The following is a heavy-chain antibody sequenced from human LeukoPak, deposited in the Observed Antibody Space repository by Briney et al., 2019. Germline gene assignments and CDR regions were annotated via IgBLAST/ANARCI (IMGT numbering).Heavy chain of an antibody. CDR3: ARGGDFWSGYSRGYYMDV. V-gene: IGHV3-23*01. CDR1: GFTFSSYG. CDR2: ISGSGDST. J-gene: IGHJ6*03. Sequence: PGGSLRLSCAASGFTFSSYGMSWVRQAPGKGLEWVSVISGSGDSTYYADSVKGRFTISRDNSKNTLYLQMNSLRAEDTAVYYCARGGDFWSGYSRGYYMDVWGKGATVTVSS. D-gene: IGHD3-3*01.